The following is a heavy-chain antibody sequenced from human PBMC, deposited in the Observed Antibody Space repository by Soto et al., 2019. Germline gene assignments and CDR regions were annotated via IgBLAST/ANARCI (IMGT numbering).Heavy chain of an antibody. CDR3: TRRYNWNDYYFDP. Sequence: SETLSLTCTVSGGSIRVQSYYWTWIRQTPGKGLEWVGSSYYSGTSYFNPALKGRVTISVDTSTNQFSLRLTSVTAADTAVYYCTRRYNWNDYYFDPWGLGTLVTSPQ. CDR2: SYYSGTS. J-gene: IGHJ5*02. CDR1: GGSIRVQSYY. D-gene: IGHD1-20*01. V-gene: IGHV4-39*01.